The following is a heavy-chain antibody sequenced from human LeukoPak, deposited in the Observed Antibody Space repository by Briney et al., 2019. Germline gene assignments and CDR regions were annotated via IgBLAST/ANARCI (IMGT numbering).Heavy chain of an antibody. CDR1: GFTFSSYG. V-gene: IGHV3-23*01. D-gene: IGHD3-9*01. J-gene: IGHJ4*02. Sequence: GGTLRLSCAASGFTFSSYGMSWVRQAPGKGLEWVSAISGSGGSTYYADSVKGRFTISRDNSKNTLYLQMNSLRAEDTAVYYCAKGLDQFPYYDILTGYTWSDPIDYWGQGTLVTVSS. CDR2: ISGSGGST. CDR3: AKGLDQFPYYDILTGYTWSDPIDY.